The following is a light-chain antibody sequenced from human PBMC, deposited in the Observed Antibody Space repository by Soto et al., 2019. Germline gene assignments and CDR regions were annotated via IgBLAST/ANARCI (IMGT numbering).Light chain of an antibody. CDR2: TSF. V-gene: IGKV1-12*01. Sequence: DIQLTQSPSYVSASVGDTVTITCRASRAISSWLSWYQQKPWKAPKLLIYTSFNLNSGVPSRFSGSRSGTEFNFTITSLRPEDFATYYCQQADTFPYTFSQGTKADIK. J-gene: IGKJ2*01. CDR3: QQADTFPYT. CDR1: RAISSW.